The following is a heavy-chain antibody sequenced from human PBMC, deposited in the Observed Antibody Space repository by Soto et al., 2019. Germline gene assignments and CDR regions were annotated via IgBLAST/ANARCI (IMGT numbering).Heavy chain of an antibody. V-gene: IGHV3-53*01. CDR1: GFTVSSNY. D-gene: IGHD1-26*01. CDR3: ARASSGSYYGIDY. CDR2: IYSGGST. J-gene: IGHJ4*02. Sequence: PGGSLRLSCAASGFTVSSNYMSWVRQAPGKGLEWVSVIYSGGSTYYADSVKGRFTISRDNSKNTLYLQMNSLRAEDTAVYYCARASSGSYYGIDYWGQGTLVTVSS.